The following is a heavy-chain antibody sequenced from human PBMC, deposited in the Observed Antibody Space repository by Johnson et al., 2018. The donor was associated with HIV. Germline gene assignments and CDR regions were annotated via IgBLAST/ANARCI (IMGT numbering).Heavy chain of an antibody. CDR3: AKDPYSGIPIDI. J-gene: IGHJ3*02. CDR1: GFTFNTYG. CDR2: IRYDGSNK. D-gene: IGHD1-26*01. V-gene: IGHV3-30*02. Sequence: VQLVESGGGLVQPGGSLRLSCAASGFTFNTYGMHWVRQAPGKGLEWVAFIRYDGSNKYYADSVKGRFTISRDNSKNTLYLQMNSLRAEETAVYYCAKDPYSGIPIDIWGQGTMVTVSS.